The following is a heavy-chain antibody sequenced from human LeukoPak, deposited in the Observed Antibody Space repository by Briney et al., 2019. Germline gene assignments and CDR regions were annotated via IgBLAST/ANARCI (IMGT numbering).Heavy chain of an antibody. D-gene: IGHD6-19*01. CDR3: AIIAVGGVDPFDS. CDR2: IIPLLGVR. Sequence: SVKVSCKASGGTFSDHAVSWVRQAPGQGLEWMGRIIPLLGVRSYAQKFQDRVTVSADKSTNTAYMELSSLRSEDSALYYCAIIAVGGVDPFDSWGQGTLVTVSS. CDR1: GGTFSDHA. J-gene: IGHJ4*02. V-gene: IGHV1-69*04.